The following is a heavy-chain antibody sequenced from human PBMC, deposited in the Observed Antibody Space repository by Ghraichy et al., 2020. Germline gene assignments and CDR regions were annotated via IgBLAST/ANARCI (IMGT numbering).Heavy chain of an antibody. CDR2: IYSGGST. J-gene: IGHJ6*02. Sequence: SETLSLTCRVSGGSISSRGSSWSWVRQPPGKGLEWIGNIYSGGSTYYNPSLQSRVSMSIDRSKTQFSLRLRSVTTADSAVYYCARGPEFAQLYYSGLDVWGQGTMVTVS. CDR3: ARGPEFAQLYYSGLDV. CDR1: GGSISSRGSS. V-gene: IGHV4-30-2*01. D-gene: IGHD1-1*01.